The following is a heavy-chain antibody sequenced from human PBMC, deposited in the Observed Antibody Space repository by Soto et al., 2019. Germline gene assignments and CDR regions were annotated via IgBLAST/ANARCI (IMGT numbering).Heavy chain of an antibody. CDR2: LLHGGTT. CDR1: GDSISSPKW. Sequence: QVQLQESGPGRVKPSGTLSLTCAVSGDSISSPKWWTWLRQTPGKGLEWIGDLLHGGTTNYNPSLKSRVTLSVDTSQNHFSLNLTSVTAADTAIYYCAYSTGWYRHDVWGQGTSVTVSS. J-gene: IGHJ3*01. V-gene: IGHV4-4*02. D-gene: IGHD6-19*01. CDR3: AYSTGWYRHDV.